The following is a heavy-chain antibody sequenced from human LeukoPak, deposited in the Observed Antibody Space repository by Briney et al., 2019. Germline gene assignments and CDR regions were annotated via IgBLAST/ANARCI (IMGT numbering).Heavy chain of an antibody. CDR1: GGSISSSSYY. J-gene: IGHJ3*02. V-gene: IGHV4-39*07. CDR3: ARDSTIRGAFDI. CDR2: IYYSGST. Sequence: LSETLSLTCTVSGGSISSSSYYWGWIRQPPGKGLEWIGSIYYSGSTYYNPSLKSRVTISVDTSKNQFSLKLSSVTAADTAVYYCARDSTIRGAFDIWGQGTMVTVSS. D-gene: IGHD3-10*01.